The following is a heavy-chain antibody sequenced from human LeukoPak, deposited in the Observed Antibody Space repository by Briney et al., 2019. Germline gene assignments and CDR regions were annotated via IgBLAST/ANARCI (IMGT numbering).Heavy chain of an antibody. Sequence: PGGSLRLSCAASGFTFSSYAMSWVRQAPGKGLEWVSAISGSGGSTYYADSVKGRFTISRDNSKNTLYLQMNSLRAEDTAVYYCAKYYDFWSGFSYFDYWGQGTLVTVSS. CDR2: ISGSGGST. D-gene: IGHD3-3*01. CDR1: GFTFSSYA. V-gene: IGHV3-23*01. J-gene: IGHJ4*02. CDR3: AKYYDFWSGFSYFDY.